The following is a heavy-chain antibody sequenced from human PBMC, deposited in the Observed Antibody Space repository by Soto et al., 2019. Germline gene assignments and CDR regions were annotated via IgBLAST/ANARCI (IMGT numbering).Heavy chain of an antibody. CDR2: IWYDGSNK. D-gene: IGHD1-1*01. CDR3: AGGLDPPPVLLMDV. Sequence: PGGSLRLSCAASGFTFGSYGMYWVRQAPGKGLEWVAVIWYDGSNKYYADSVKGRFTISRDNSKNTLYLQMNNLRADDTAVYYCAGGLDPPPVLLMDVWGQGTTVTVSS. J-gene: IGHJ6*02. CDR1: GFTFGSYG. V-gene: IGHV3-33*01.